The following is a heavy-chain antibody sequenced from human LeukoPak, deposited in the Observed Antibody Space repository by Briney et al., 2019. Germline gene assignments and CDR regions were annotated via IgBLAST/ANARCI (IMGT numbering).Heavy chain of an antibody. J-gene: IGHJ4*02. D-gene: IGHD4-17*01. CDR3: AREGAPYGAQTLGYFDY. CDR2: IYYSGST. V-gene: IGHV4-39*07. Sequence: SETLSLTCTVSGGSISSSSYYWGWIRQPPGKGLEWIGSIYYSGSTYYNPSLKSRVPISVDTSKNQFSLKLSSVTAADTAVYYCAREGAPYGAQTLGYFDYWGQGTLVTVSS. CDR1: GGSISSSSYY.